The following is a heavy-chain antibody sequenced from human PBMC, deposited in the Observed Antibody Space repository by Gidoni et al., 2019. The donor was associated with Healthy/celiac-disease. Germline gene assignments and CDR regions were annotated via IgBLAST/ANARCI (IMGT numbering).Heavy chain of an antibody. Sequence: QVQLQQWGAGLLKPSETLSLTCAVYGGSFSGYYWSWIRQPPGKGLEWIGEINHSGSTNYNPSLKSRVTISVDTSKNQFSLKLSSVTAADTAVYYCARGARGWYYFDYWGQGTLVTVSS. J-gene: IGHJ4*02. D-gene: IGHD6-19*01. CDR3: ARGARGWYYFDY. CDR2: INHSGST. V-gene: IGHV4-34*01. CDR1: GGSFSGYY.